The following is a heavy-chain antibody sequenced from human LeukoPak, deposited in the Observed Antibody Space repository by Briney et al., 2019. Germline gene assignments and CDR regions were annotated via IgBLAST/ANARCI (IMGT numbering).Heavy chain of an antibody. CDR2: IFYSGST. CDR1: GDSISSSDYY. V-gene: IGHV4-39*07. J-gene: IGHJ4*02. CDR3: ARGGYSGYEIDY. Sequence: SETLSLTCSVSGDSISSSDYYWGWIRQPPGKGLEWIGSIFYSGSTYYNPSLKSRVTISVDTSKNQFSLKLSSVTAADTAVYYCARGGYSGYEIDYWGQGTLVTVSS. D-gene: IGHD5-12*01.